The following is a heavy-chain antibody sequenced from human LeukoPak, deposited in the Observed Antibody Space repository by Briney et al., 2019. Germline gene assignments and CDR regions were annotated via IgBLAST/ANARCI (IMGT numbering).Heavy chain of an antibody. D-gene: IGHD3-3*01. CDR3: TAEDLYYYYMDV. Sequence: GGSLRLSCAASGFTFSNAWMSWVRQAAGKGLEWVGRIKSKSDGGTTDYAAPVKGRFTISRDDSKNTLYLQMNSLKTEDTAVYYCTAEDLYYYYMDVWGKGTTVTVSS. CDR1: GFTFSNAW. J-gene: IGHJ6*03. V-gene: IGHV3-15*01. CDR2: IKSKSDGGTT.